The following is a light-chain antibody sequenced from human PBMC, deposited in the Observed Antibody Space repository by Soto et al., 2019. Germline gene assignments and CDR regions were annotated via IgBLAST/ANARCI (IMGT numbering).Light chain of an antibody. V-gene: IGKV3-15*01. CDR3: QQYTNLPYT. J-gene: IGKJ2*01. CDR2: AAS. CDR1: QRVSYN. Sequence: EVVMTQSPATLSVSPGERATLSCRASQRVSYNLAWYQQKPGQAPRILIYAASTRANSIPARFSGSESGTEFTIIISSQQSEDFEVYYCQQYTNLPYTFGQGTKLQIK.